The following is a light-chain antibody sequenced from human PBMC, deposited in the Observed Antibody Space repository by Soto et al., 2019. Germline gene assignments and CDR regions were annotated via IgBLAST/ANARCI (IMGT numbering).Light chain of an antibody. Sequence: EIVLTQSPGTLSLSPGERATLSCRASQSVSNNYLAWYQQKPGQAPRLLIYDASYRAPGIPARFSGSGSGTDFTLTISSLEAEDSAVYYCQQRGSWPATFGPGTKVDI. CDR2: DAS. V-gene: IGKV3-11*01. J-gene: IGKJ3*01. CDR3: QQRGSWPAT. CDR1: QSVSNNY.